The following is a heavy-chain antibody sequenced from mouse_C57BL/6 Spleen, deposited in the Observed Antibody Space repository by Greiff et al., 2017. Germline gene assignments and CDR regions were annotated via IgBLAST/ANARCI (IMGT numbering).Heavy chain of an antibody. Sequence: VQLQQSGAELVKPGASVKISCKASGYAFSSYWMNWVKQRPGKGLGWIGQIYPGDGDTNYNGKFKGKATLTADKSSSTAYMQLSSLTSEDSAVYFCARARELRLRGSYAMDYWGQGTSVTVSS. V-gene: IGHV1-80*01. D-gene: IGHD3-2*02. J-gene: IGHJ4*01. CDR3: ARARELRLRGSYAMDY. CDR1: GYAFSSYW. CDR2: IYPGDGDT.